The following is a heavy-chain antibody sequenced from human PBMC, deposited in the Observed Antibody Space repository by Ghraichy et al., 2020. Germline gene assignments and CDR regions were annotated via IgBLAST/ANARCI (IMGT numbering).Heavy chain of an antibody. J-gene: IGHJ4*02. CDR3: ARDLAEYLPYYFDY. Sequence: GGSLRLSCAASGFTFSSYSMNWVRQAPGKGLEWVSSISSSSSYIYYADSVKGRFTISRDNAKNSLYLQMNSLRAEDTAVYYCARDLAEYLPYYFDYWGQGTLVTVSS. CDR2: ISSSSSYI. V-gene: IGHV3-21*01. CDR1: GFTFSSYS. D-gene: IGHD2/OR15-2a*01.